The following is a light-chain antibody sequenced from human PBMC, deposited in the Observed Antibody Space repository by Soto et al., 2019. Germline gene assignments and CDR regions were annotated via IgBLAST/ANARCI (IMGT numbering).Light chain of an antibody. J-gene: IGLJ1*01. CDR3: AKWDDSLRVYV. Sequence: QSVLPQPPSASGTPGQRVTISCSTTNSRSGSNYVYWYQQLPGAAPKLLIYRNDQRPSGVPDRFSASKSGTSASRAISGLRSEDEADYVCAKWDDSLRVYVFGSGTKLTVL. CDR2: RND. V-gene: IGLV1-47*01. CDR1: NSRSGSNY.